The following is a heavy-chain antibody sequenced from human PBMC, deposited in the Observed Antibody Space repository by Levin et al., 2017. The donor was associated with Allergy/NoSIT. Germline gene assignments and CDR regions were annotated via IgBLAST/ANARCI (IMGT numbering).Heavy chain of an antibody. CDR3: AHLYSSGWYSLKAFDI. Sequence: VSGPTLVKPTQTLTLTCTFSGFSLSTSGVGVGWIRQPPGKALEWLALIYWDDDKRYSPSLKSRLTITKDTSKNQVVLTMTNMDPVDTATYYWAHLYSSGWYSLKAFDIWGQGTMVTVSS. V-gene: IGHV2-5*02. CDR2: IYWDDDK. J-gene: IGHJ3*02. CDR1: GFSLSTSGVG. D-gene: IGHD6-19*01.